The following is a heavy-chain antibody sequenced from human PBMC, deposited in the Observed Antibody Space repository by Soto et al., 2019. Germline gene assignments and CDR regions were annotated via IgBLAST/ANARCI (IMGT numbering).Heavy chain of an antibody. CDR3: ASFGARTRFGVKVVDV. D-gene: IGHD3-10*01. Sequence: GGSLRLSCAASGFTFSSYAMHWVRQAPGKGLEWVAVISYDGSNKYYADSVKGRFTISRDNSKNTLYLQMNSLRAEDTAVYYCASFGARTRFGVKVVDVWGQGTTVTVSS. V-gene: IGHV3-30-3*01. CDR1: GFTFSSYA. CDR2: ISYDGSNK. J-gene: IGHJ6*02.